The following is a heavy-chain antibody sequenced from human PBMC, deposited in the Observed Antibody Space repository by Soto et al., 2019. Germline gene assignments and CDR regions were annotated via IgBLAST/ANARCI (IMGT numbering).Heavy chain of an antibody. Sequence: ASVKVSCKASGYSFTTYAMHWVRQAPGQRLEWMGWINGGNGNTKYSQKFQDRVTITRDTSASIAYMELNSLRAEDTAVYYCARDLGSPGYSYELGYQYYYYGMDVWGQGTTVTVSS. J-gene: IGHJ6*02. V-gene: IGHV1-3*01. CDR3: ARDLGSPGYSYELGYQYYYYGMDV. D-gene: IGHD5-18*01. CDR2: INGGNGNT. CDR1: GYSFTTYA.